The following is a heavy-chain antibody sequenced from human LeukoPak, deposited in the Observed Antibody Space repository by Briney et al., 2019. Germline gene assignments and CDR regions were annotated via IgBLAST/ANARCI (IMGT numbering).Heavy chain of an antibody. CDR3: ARRPPVLTTDNWFDP. CDR1: GGTFSSYA. V-gene: IGHV1-69*13. Sequence: GASVKVSCKASGGTFSSYAISWVRQAPGQGLEWMGGIIPIFGTANYAQKFQGRVTITADESTSTAYMELSSLRSEDTAVYYCARRPPVLTTDNWFDPWGQGTLVTVSS. J-gene: IGHJ5*02. CDR2: IIPIFGTA. D-gene: IGHD3-9*01.